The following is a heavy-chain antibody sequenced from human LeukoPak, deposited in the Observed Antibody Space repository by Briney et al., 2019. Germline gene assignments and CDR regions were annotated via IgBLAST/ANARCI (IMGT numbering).Heavy chain of an antibody. CDR1: GGSVRSYY. D-gene: IGHD5-24*01. V-gene: IGHV4-4*07. CDR2: IYASGST. Sequence: SETLSLTCTVSGGSVRSYYWSCIRQPAGKGLEWIGRIYASGSTNYNPSLKSRVTMSVDTSKNQFSLKLSSVTAADTAVYYCARDTRAEMGIDYWGQGTLVTVSS. CDR3: ARDTRAEMGIDY. J-gene: IGHJ4*02.